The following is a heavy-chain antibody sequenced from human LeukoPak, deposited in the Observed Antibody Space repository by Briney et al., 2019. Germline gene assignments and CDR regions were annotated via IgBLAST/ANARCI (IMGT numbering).Heavy chain of an antibody. Sequence: SETLSLTCTVSGGSISSHYWSWIRQPPGKGLEWIGYIYYSGSTNYNPSLKSRVTISVDTSKNQFSLKLGSVTAADTAVYYCARGNRDYYYMDVWGKGTTVTVSS. CDR2: IYYSGST. D-gene: IGHD1-14*01. J-gene: IGHJ6*03. V-gene: IGHV4-59*11. CDR3: ARGNRDYYYMDV. CDR1: GGSISSHY.